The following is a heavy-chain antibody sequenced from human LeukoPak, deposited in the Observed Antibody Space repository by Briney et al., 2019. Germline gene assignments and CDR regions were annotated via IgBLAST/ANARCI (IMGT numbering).Heavy chain of an antibody. J-gene: IGHJ6*03. Sequence: ASVKVSCKASGYTFTVYNIHWVRQAPGQGLEWMGWINPNTDVTNYAQKFQGRVTMSRDTSISTAYMELTRLRSDDTAVYYCARALRDYYYYMDVWGKGTTVTVSS. V-gene: IGHV1-2*02. CDR3: ARALRDYYYYMDV. CDR2: INPNTDVT. CDR1: GYTFTVYN.